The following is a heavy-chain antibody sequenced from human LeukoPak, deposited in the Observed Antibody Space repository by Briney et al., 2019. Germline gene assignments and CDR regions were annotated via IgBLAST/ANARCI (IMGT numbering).Heavy chain of an antibody. CDR3: ARSLGLSVPPAWENWLDP. CDR1: GFVFSNYG. D-gene: IGHD2-2*01. V-gene: IGHV3-30-3*01. Sequence: GGSLRLSCVGSGFVFSNYGIHWVRQAPGKGLEWVAVISYDGINKYYADSVKGRFTLSRDNSKNTLYLQMDSLRAEDTAVYYCARSLGLSVPPAWENWLDPWGQGTLVTVSS. CDR2: ISYDGINK. J-gene: IGHJ5*02.